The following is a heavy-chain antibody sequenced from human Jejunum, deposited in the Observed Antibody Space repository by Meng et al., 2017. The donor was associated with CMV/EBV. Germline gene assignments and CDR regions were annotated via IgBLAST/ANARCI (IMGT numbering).Heavy chain of an antibody. CDR3: ARGTWAAAPSDY. V-gene: IGHV4-61*03. Sequence: VSGGSVSSGSYYWSWIQQPPGKGLEFIGYIYYNGNTNYNPSLMRRVTISLDTSQNHFSLKLTSVTAADTAVYYCARGTWAAAPSDYWGQGFLVTVSS. J-gene: IGHJ4*02. D-gene: IGHD1-1*01. CDR2: IYYNGNT. CDR1: GGSVSSGSYY.